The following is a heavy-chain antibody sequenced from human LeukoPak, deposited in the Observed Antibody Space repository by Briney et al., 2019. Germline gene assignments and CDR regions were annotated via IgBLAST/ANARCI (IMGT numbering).Heavy chain of an antibody. V-gene: IGHV3-30-3*01. CDR2: ISDDGSNE. Sequence: GGSLRLSCAASGFTFSTYAMHWVRQAPGKGLEWVAVISDDGSNEYYADSVKGRFTISRDNSKNTLYLQMNSLRAEDTAVYYCARGARYSSSSDYFDYWGQGTLVTVSS. CDR1: GFTFSTYA. J-gene: IGHJ4*02. D-gene: IGHD6-6*01. CDR3: ARGARYSSSSDYFDY.